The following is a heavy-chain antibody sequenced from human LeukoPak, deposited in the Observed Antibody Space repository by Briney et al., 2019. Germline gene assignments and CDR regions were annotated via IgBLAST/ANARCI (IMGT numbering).Heavy chain of an antibody. Sequence: GGSLRLSCAASGFTFSSYGMNWVRQAPGNGLEWVSTISGNGGSTYYADSVQGRVTISRDNSKNTLYLRMNSLRAEDTAVYYCAKLHDFWSGYCDFWGQGTMVTVSS. CDR1: GFTFSSYG. CDR3: AKLHDFWSGYCDF. D-gene: IGHD3-3*01. CDR2: ISGNGGST. J-gene: IGHJ4*02. V-gene: IGHV3-23*01.